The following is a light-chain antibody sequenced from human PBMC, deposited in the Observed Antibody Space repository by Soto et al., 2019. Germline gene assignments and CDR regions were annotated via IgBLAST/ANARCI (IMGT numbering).Light chain of an antibody. CDR1: PSVSSSS. J-gene: IGKJ4*01. V-gene: IGKV3-20*01. CDR3: QQYGSA. Sequence: EIVLTQSPGTLSLSPGERATLSCRASPSVSSSSLAWYQQKPGQAPRLLIYGASIRATGIPDRFSGSGSGTDFTLTISRLETEDFAVYYCQQYGSAFGGGTKVEIK. CDR2: GAS.